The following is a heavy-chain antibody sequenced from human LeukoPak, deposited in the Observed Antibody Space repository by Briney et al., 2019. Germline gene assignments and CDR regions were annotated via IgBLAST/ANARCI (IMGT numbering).Heavy chain of an antibody. CDR1: GGSFSGYY. V-gene: IGHV4-34*01. Sequence: PSETLSLTCAVYGGSFSGYYWSWIRQPPGKGLEWIGEINHSGSTNYNPSLKSRVTISVDTSKNQFSLKLSSVTAADTAVYYCARLGTMVRGVIIPFDYWGQGTLVTVSS. D-gene: IGHD3-10*01. CDR2: INHSGST. J-gene: IGHJ4*02. CDR3: ARLGTMVRGVIIPFDY.